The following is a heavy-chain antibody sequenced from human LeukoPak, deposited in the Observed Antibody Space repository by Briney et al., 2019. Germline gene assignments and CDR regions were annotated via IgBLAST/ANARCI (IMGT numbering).Heavy chain of an antibody. CDR2: ISAYNGNT. CDR1: GYTFTSYY. CDR3: ATATLVRGVILFDP. J-gene: IGHJ5*02. D-gene: IGHD3-10*01. Sequence: GASVKVSCKASGYTFTSYYMSWVRQAPRQGLEWMGWISAYNGNTNYAQKLQGRVTMTTDTSTSAAYMELRSLRSDDTAVYYCATATLVRGVILFDPWGQGTLVTVSS. V-gene: IGHV1-18*04.